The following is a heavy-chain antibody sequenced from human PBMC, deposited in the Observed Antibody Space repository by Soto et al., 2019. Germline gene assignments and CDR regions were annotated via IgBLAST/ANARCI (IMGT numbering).Heavy chain of an antibody. CDR3: AHEGFGSDNWFDA. Sequence: QITLKESGPTLVTPTQTLTLTCTFSGFSLTTTGLGVAWIRQPPGKALEWLALIYWNDEKRYRPSLRSRLTITKDTSKHQVVLTMTHMDPVDTATYYCAHEGFGSDNWFDAWGQGTLVIVSS. CDR2: IYWNDEK. CDR1: GFSLTTTGLG. V-gene: IGHV2-5*01. J-gene: IGHJ5*02. D-gene: IGHD3-10*01.